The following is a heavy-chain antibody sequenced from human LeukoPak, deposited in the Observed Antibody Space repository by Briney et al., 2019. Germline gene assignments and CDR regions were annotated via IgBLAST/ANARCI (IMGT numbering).Heavy chain of an antibody. D-gene: IGHD2-15*01. CDR1: GFTFSSYS. CDR2: ISSSSSTI. Sequence: GGSLRLSCAASGFTFSSYSMNWVRQAPGKGLEWVSYISSSSSTIYYADSVKGRFTISRDNAKNSLYLQMNSLRAEDTAVYYCAREPTPIDYWGQGTLVTVSS. CDR3: AREPTPIDY. V-gene: IGHV3-48*01. J-gene: IGHJ4*02.